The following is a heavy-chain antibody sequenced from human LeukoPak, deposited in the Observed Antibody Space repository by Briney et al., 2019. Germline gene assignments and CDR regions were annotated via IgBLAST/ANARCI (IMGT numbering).Heavy chain of an antibody. Sequence: PGGSLRLSCAASGFPFSSYAMHWVRQAPGKGLEYVSAISSNGGSTSYANSVKGRFTISRDNSKNTLYLQMGSLRAEDTAVYYCARSYYDILTGPFDYWGQGTLVTVSS. J-gene: IGHJ4*02. D-gene: IGHD3-9*01. CDR3: ARSYYDILTGPFDY. CDR2: ISSNGGST. V-gene: IGHV3-64*01. CDR1: GFPFSSYA.